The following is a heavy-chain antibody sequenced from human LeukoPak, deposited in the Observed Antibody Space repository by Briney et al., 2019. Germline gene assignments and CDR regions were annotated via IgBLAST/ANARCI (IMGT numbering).Heavy chain of an antibody. D-gene: IGHD2-21*01. Sequence: AISGSGGSTYYADSVKGRFTISRDNSKNTLYLQMNSLRAEDTAVYYCAKGDGVVIAISYNDYWGQGTLVTVSS. CDR2: ISGSGGST. V-gene: IGHV3-23*01. CDR3: AKGDGVVIAISYNDY. J-gene: IGHJ4*02.